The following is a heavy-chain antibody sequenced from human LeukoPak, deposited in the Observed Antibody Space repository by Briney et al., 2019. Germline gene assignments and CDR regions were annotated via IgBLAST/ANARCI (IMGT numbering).Heavy chain of an antibody. Sequence: GGSLRLSCAASGFTFSSYWMSWVRQAPGKGLEWVANIKQDGSEKYYVDSVKGRFTISGDNAKNSLYLQMNSLRAEDTAGYYCARDFSRAWGPTAMGGLNWFDPWGQGTLVTVSS. J-gene: IGHJ5*02. CDR2: IKQDGSEK. CDR3: ARDFSRAWGPTAMGGLNWFDP. D-gene: IGHD2-2*01. CDR1: GFTFSSYW. V-gene: IGHV3-7*01.